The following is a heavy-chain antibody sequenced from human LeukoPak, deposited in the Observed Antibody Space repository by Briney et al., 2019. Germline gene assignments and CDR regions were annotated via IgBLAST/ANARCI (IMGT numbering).Heavy chain of an antibody. CDR3: AREASTYYYDSSAYYPDAFDI. Sequence: ASVKVSCKVSGCTLTELSMHWVRQAPGKGLEWMGGFDPEDGETIYAQKFQGRVTMTEDTSTDTAYMELRSLRSDDTAVYYCAREASTYYYDSSAYYPDAFDIWGQGTMVTVSS. J-gene: IGHJ3*02. CDR2: FDPEDGET. CDR1: GCTLTELS. D-gene: IGHD3-22*01. V-gene: IGHV1-24*01.